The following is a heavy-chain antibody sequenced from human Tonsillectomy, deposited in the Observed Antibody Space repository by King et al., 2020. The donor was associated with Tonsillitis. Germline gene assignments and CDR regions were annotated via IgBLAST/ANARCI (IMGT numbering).Heavy chain of an antibody. CDR1: GFSLRTSGVG. V-gene: IGHV2-5*01. Sequence: TESGPTLVKPTQTLTLTCTFSGFSLRTSGVGVGWIRQPPGKALEWLAVIYWSEDQRYSPSLKGRLTLTMDTSKNQVVLTMTKMDPVDTATYYCAHTRDGYNPNPSDFWGQGTLVTVSS. CDR3: AHTRDGYNPNPSDF. CDR2: IYWSEDQ. D-gene: IGHD5-24*01. J-gene: IGHJ4*02.